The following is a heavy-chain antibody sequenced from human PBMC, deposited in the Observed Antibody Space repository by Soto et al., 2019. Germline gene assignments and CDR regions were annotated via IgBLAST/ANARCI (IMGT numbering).Heavy chain of an antibody. Sequence: HPGGSLRLSCAASGFTFSNYAMNWVRQAPGKGLEWVSSVSGGGGSTFYADSVKGRFTISRDNSKNTLYLQMNSLRPEDTAVYYCAKAPQHSGSSGFDYYFHYVLAVWGQGTTVPGSS. CDR2: VSGGGGST. V-gene: IGHV3-23*01. J-gene: IGHJ6*02. D-gene: IGHD6-6*01. CDR3: AKAPQHSGSSGFDYYFHYVLAV. CDR1: GFTFSNYA.